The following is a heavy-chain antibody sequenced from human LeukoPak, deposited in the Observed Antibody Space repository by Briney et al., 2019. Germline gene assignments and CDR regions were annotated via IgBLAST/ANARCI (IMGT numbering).Heavy chain of an antibody. D-gene: IGHD3-22*01. J-gene: IGHJ2*01. CDR1: GFTFTSYS. V-gene: IGHV3-48*01. Sequence: GGSLRLSCAASGFTFTSYSLNWVRQAPGKGLEWVSYISSSSITIYYEDSVKDGFTISRDTVKTSLSLEMNTLRAEDTAVYYCARDDRNHWFSDLWGRGTLVTVSS. CDR2: ISSSSITI. CDR3: ARDDRNHWFSDL.